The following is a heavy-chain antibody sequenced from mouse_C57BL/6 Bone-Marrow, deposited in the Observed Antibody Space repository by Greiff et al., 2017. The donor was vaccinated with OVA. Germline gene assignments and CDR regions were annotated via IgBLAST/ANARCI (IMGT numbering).Heavy chain of an antibody. V-gene: IGHV10-1*01. J-gene: IGHJ3*01. CDR1: GFSFNTYA. CDR3: VRGGGLGRAY. Sequence: EVKVVESGGGLVQPKGSLKLSCAASGFSFNTYAMNWVRQAPGKGLEWVARIRSKSNNYATYYADSVKDRFTISRDDSESMLYLQMNNLKTEDTAMYYCVRGGGLGRAYWGQGTLVTVSA. CDR2: IRSKSNNYAT. D-gene: IGHD4-1*01.